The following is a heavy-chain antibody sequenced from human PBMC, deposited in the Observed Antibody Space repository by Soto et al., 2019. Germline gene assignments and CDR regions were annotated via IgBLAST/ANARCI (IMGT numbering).Heavy chain of an antibody. Sequence: PGESLKISCKDSGNSFANYWIGWVRQMPGKGLEWMGIIYPGDSDTRYSPSFQGQVTISVDKSISTAYLQWSSLKASDTAMYYCARPSEKGYGGNSWEFGYWGQGTLVTVSS. V-gene: IGHV5-51*01. J-gene: IGHJ4*02. CDR1: GNSFANYW. D-gene: IGHD4-17*01. CDR2: IYPGDSDT. CDR3: ARPSEKGYGGNSWEFGY.